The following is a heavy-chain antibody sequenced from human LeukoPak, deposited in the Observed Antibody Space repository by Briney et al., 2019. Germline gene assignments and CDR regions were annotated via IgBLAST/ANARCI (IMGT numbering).Heavy chain of an antibody. J-gene: IGHJ6*02. Sequence: GGSLTLSCAASGFTFSTYEMNWVRQAPGKGLEWVSYISRSGSTIYYADSVKGRFTISRDNAKNSLYLQMNSLRAEDTAVYYCARDRYYYGSGRRYGMDVWGQGTTVTVSS. D-gene: IGHD3-10*01. CDR2: ISRSGSTI. CDR3: ARDRYYYGSGRRYGMDV. CDR1: GFTFSTYE. V-gene: IGHV3-48*03.